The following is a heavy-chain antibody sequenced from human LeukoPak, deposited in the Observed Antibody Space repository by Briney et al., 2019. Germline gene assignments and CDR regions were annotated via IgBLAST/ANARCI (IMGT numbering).Heavy chain of an antibody. Sequence: SETLSLTCTVPGGSISSSSYYWGWIRQPPGKGLEWIGSIYYSGSTYYNPSLKSRVTISVDTPKTQFSLKLSSVTAADTAVYYCARVGRLFYDFSFDYWGQGTLVTVSS. D-gene: IGHD3-3*01. J-gene: IGHJ4*02. V-gene: IGHV4-39*01. CDR1: GGSISSSSYY. CDR2: IYYSGST. CDR3: ARVGRLFYDFSFDY.